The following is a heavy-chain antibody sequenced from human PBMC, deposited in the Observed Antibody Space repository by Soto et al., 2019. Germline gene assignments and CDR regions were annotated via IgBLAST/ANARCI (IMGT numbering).Heavy chain of an antibody. CDR2: IIPIFGTA. V-gene: IGHV1-69*13. CDR3: ARDPRPARYSSSWVYNWFDP. J-gene: IGHJ5*02. D-gene: IGHD6-13*01. Sequence: SVKVSCKASGGTFSSYAISWVRQAPGQGLEWMGGIIPIFGTANYAQKFQGRVTITADESTSTAYMELSSLRSADTAVYYCARDPRPARYSSSWVYNWFDPWGQGTLVTVSS. CDR1: GGTFSSYA.